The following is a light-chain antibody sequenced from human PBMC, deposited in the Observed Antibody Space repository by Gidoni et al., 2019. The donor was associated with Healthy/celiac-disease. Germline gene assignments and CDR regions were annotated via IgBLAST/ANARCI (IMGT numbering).Light chain of an antibody. CDR3: QQYGSHPIT. Sequence: EIVLPQSPGTLSLSPGERATLSCRASQSVSSSYLAWYQQKPGQAPRLLIYGASSRATGIPDSFSGSGSGTDFTLTISRLEPEDFAVYYCQQYGSHPITFGQGTRLEIK. CDR1: QSVSSSY. J-gene: IGKJ5*01. V-gene: IGKV3-20*01. CDR2: GAS.